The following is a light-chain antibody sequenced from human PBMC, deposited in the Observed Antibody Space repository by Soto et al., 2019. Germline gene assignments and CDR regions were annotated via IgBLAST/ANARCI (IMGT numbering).Light chain of an antibody. Sequence: QSVLTQPPSASGSPGQSVTISCTGTSSDVGGYNYVSWYQQHPGKAPKLMIYEVIKRPSGVPDRFSGSKSGNTASLTVSGLQAEDEADYCCASHADNNNLLFGGGTKLTVL. CDR2: EVI. CDR1: SSDVGGYNY. V-gene: IGLV2-8*01. J-gene: IGLJ2*01. CDR3: ASHADNNNLL.